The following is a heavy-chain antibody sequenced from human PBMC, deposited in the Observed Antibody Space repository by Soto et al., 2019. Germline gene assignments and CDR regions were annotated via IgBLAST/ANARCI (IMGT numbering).Heavy chain of an antibody. J-gene: IGHJ4*02. CDR3: ARASSWYSITLDY. CDR2: INPNSGGT. D-gene: IGHD6-13*01. Sequence: ASVKVSCKASGYTFTGYYMHWVRQAPGQGLEWKGWINPNSGGTNYAQKFQGWVTMTRDTSISTAYMELSRLRFDDTAVYYCARASSWYSITLDYWGQGTLVTVSS. V-gene: IGHV1-2*04. CDR1: GYTFTGYY.